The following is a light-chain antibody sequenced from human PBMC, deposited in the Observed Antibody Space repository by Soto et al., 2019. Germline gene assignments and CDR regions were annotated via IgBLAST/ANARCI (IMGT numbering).Light chain of an antibody. CDR1: QSISSY. CDR3: QHYNSYSEA. Sequence: DVHMTQYLNSLSGSVGDRVAITCRASQSISSYLTWSQQTPGKAPKLLIYAASSLQSGVPSRFSGSGSGTEFTLTISSLQPDDFATYYYQHYNSYSEAFGQVTKVDI. V-gene: IGKV1-5*01. CDR2: AAS. J-gene: IGKJ1*01.